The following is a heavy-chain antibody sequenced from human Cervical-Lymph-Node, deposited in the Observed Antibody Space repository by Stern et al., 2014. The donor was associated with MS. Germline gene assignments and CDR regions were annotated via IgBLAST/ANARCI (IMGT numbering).Heavy chain of an antibody. J-gene: IGHJ4*02. CDR2: ISVYTWNT. CDR3: ARASNRLNYYDSRGWFDY. Sequence: QVQLVHSGPEVKKPGASVKVSCKASGYIFSTYGISWVRQAPGQGLEWMGWISVYTWNTHYARTLQGRVGLTTDTSTSPAYMELWSLRSDDTAIYYCARASNRLNYYDSRGWFDYWGQGTLVTVSS. V-gene: IGHV1-18*01. D-gene: IGHD3-22*01. CDR1: GYIFSTYG.